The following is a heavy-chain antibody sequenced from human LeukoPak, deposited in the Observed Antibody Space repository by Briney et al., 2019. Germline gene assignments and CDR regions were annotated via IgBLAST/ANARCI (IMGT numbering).Heavy chain of an antibody. CDR2: INHSGST. J-gene: IGHJ4*02. CDR1: GGSFSGYY. CDR3: ARGVGSGYTDD. V-gene: IGHV4-34*01. D-gene: IGHD3-22*01. Sequence: SETLSLTCAVYGGSFSGYYWTWIRQPPGKGLEWIGEINHSGSTNYNPSLRSRVTISVDTSKNQFSLKLSSVTAADTAVYYCARGVGSGYTDDWGQGTLVTVSS.